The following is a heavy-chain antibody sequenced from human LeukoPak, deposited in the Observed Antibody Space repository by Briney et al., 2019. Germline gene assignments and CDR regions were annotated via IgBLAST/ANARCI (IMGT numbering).Heavy chain of an antibody. D-gene: IGHD2-2*01. CDR2: ISYDGGNK. CDR3: ARGDIVVVPAAHDDAFDI. CDR1: GFIFSTYG. V-gene: IGHV3-30*03. Sequence: GGSLRLSCAASGFIFSTYGIHWVRQARGKGLEWVAVISYDGGNKYYADSVKGRFTISRDNAKNSLYLQMNSLRAEDTAVYYCARGDIVVVPAAHDDAFDIWGQGTMVTVSS. J-gene: IGHJ3*02.